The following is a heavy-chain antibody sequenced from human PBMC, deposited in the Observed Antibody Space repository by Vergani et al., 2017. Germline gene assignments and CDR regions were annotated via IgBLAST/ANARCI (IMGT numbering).Heavy chain of an antibody. CDR3: ARSGCAGYCGGGSCDHQRPNWFDP. J-gene: IGHJ5*02. Sequence: QVQLQQWGAGLLKPSETLSLTCAVYGGSFSGYYWSWIRQPPGKGLEWIGEINHSGSTNYNPSLKSRVTISLDTSKNQFSLKLRSVTAADTAVYYCARSGCAGYCGGGSCDHQRPNWFDPWGQGTLVTVSS. D-gene: IGHD2-15*01. CDR1: GGSFSGYY. CDR2: INHSGST. V-gene: IGHV4-34*01.